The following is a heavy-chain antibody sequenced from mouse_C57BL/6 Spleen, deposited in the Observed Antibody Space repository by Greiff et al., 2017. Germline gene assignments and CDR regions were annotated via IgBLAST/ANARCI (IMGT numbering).Heavy chain of an antibody. CDR1: GYTFTSYW. J-gene: IGHJ4*01. CDR3: ARGRQVRPLYYAMDY. Sequence: VQLQQPGAELVRPGSSVKLSCKASGYTFTSYWMDWVKQRPGQGLEWIGNIYPSDSETHYNQKFKDKATLTVDKSSSTACMQLSSLTSEDSAVYCCARGRQVRPLYYAMDYWGQGTSVTAST. D-gene: IGHD3-2*02. CDR2: IYPSDSET. V-gene: IGHV1-61*01.